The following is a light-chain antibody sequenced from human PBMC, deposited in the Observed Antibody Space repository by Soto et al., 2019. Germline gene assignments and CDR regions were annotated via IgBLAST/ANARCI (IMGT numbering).Light chain of an antibody. J-gene: IGLJ2*01. CDR2: DNN. V-gene: IGLV1-51*01. Sequence: QSVLTQPPSVSAAPGQTVTISCSGSSSNIGNNYVSWYQQLPGTAPKLLIYDNNKRPSGIPDRFSGSKSGTSATPGITGLQTGDEADYYCGTWDSSLSAGGVVFGGGTKLTVL. CDR3: GTWDSSLSAGGVV. CDR1: SSNIGNNY.